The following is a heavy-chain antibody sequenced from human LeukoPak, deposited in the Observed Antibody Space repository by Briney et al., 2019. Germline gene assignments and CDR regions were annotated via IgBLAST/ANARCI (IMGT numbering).Heavy chain of an antibody. CDR2: ISGSADNT. D-gene: IGHD1-14*01. V-gene: IGHV3-23*01. CDR3: AKGHSAHGTGFDC. J-gene: IGHJ4*02. Sequence: GGSLRLSCAASGFTFSSHGMNWVRQAPGKGLEWVSGISGSADNTYLADSVKGRFTISRDNSKNTLYLQMNSLRVEETAVYYCAKGHSAHGTGFDCWGQGTLVAVSS. CDR1: GFTFSSHG.